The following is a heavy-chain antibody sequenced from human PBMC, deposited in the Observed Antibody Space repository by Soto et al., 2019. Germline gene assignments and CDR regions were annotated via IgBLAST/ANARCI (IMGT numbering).Heavy chain of an antibody. J-gene: IGHJ4*02. CDR2: ISHSGST. CDR1: GGSISGGKW. CDR3: TRNGDWNFDY. Sequence: QVQLQESGPGLVKPSGTLSLTCAVSGGSISGGKWWSWVRQPPGKGLEWIGEISHSGSTGYNPSLKSRVTLSVDTSKHQFSLKVNSVTAADTAVYYCTRNGDWNFDYWGQGALVTVSS. D-gene: IGHD4-17*01. V-gene: IGHV4-4*02.